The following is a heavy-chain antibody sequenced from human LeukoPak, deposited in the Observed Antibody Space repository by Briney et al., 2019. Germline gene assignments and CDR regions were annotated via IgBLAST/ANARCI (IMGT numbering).Heavy chain of an antibody. J-gene: IGHJ5*02. CDR3: ARTYGSGSYGWFDP. V-gene: IGHV4-34*01. CDR2: INHSGST. Sequence: PLETLSLTCAVYGGSFSGYYWSWIRQPPGKGLEWIGEINHSGSTNYNPSLKSRVTISVDTSKNQFSLKLSSVTAADTAVYYCARTYGSGSYGWFDPWGQGTLVTVSS. D-gene: IGHD3-10*01. CDR1: GGSFSGYY.